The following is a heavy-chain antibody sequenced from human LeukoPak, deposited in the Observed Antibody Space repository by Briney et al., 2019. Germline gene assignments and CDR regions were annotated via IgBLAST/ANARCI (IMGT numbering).Heavy chain of an antibody. J-gene: IGHJ4*02. CDR2: ITSDGSDT. CDR3: ATGGEQYYDY. V-gene: IGHV3-74*01. Sequence: QPGGSLRLSCAASGLTFRNYWMHWVRQAPGKGLRWLSRITSDGSDTIYADSGKGRFTISRDNAKNTVYLQMNSLSAEDTAVYYCATGGEQYYDYWGQGTLVTVSS. D-gene: IGHD1/OR15-1a*01. CDR1: GLTFRNYW.